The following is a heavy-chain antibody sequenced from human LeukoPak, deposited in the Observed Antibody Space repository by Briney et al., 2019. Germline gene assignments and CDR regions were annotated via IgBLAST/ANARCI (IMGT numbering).Heavy chain of an antibody. D-gene: IGHD1-26*01. Sequence: ASVKVSCKASGYTFTGYYMHWVRQAPGQGLEWMGIINPSGGSTSYAQKFQGRVTMTRDMSTSTVYMELSSLRSEDTAVYCCARVAYSGSYYVAFDIWGQGTMVTVSS. V-gene: IGHV1-46*01. CDR1: GYTFTGYY. CDR3: ARVAYSGSYYVAFDI. J-gene: IGHJ3*02. CDR2: INPSGGST.